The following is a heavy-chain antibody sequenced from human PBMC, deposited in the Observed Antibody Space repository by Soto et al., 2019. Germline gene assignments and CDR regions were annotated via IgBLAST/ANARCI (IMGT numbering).Heavy chain of an antibody. CDR1: GGSISTYY. CDR2: IYYSGST. J-gene: IGHJ3*02. V-gene: IGHV4-59*01. D-gene: IGHD2-2*01. CDR3: VRGREQLRRGAFDM. Sequence: QVQLQESGPGLVKPSETLSINCTVSGGSISTYYWSWIRQPPGKGLEWIGYIYYSGSTNYNPSLKSRVTRSVYSSKNQFSLRLNSVTAADTASYYCVRGREQLRRGAFDMWGQGTMVTVSS.